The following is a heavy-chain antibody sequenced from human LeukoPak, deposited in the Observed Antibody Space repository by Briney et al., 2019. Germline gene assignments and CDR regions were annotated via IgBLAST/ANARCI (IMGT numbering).Heavy chain of an antibody. CDR1: AFTFSDYS. J-gene: IGHJ4*02. D-gene: IGHD1-26*01. CDR2: ISGRSSTI. CDR3: ARDRHKSGSYYFDY. V-gene: IGHV3-48*01. Sequence: GGSLRLSCAASAFTFSDYSMNWVRQAPGKGLEWVSYISGRSSTIYYADSVKGRFTISRDNAKSSMYLQMNSLRAEDTAVYYCARDRHKSGSYYFDYWGQGTLVTVSS.